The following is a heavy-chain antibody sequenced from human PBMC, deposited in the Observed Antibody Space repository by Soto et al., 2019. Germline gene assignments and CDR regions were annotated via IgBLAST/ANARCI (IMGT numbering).Heavy chain of an antibody. D-gene: IGHD3-22*01. CDR1: GFTFSSYW. CDR2: INSDGSST. J-gene: IGHJ4*02. CDR3: AIRASYYDSSGYFDY. V-gene: IGHV3-74*01. Sequence: EVQLVESGGGLVQPGGSLRLSCAASGFTFSSYWMHWVRQAPGKGLVWVSRINSDGSSTSYADSVKGRFTISRDNAKNTLYLEMNSLRAEDTAVYYCAIRASYYDSSGYFDYWGQGTLVTVSS.